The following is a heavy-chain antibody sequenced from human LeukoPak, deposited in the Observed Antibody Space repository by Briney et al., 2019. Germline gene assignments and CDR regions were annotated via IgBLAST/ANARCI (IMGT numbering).Heavy chain of an antibody. J-gene: IGHJ4*02. CDR3: ARGLGPSTTDVDTVMGY. V-gene: IGHV3-7*01. D-gene: IGHD5-18*01. CDR1: GFSFSSNW. CDR2: INPDGSEK. Sequence: GGSLRLSCAASGFSFSSNWMTWVRQAPGKGLEWVGNINPDGSEKFYVDSVRGRFTISRDTAKNSLYLQMNSLRAEDTAVYYCARGLGPSTTDVDTVMGYWGQGTLVTVSS.